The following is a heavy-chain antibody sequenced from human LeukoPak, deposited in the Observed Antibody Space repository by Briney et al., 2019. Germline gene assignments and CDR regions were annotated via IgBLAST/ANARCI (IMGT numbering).Heavy chain of an antibody. CDR1: GFTFSSYA. CDR3: ARGEYFDY. CDR2: ISYDGSNK. D-gene: IGHD3-16*01. V-gene: IGHV3-30-3*01. J-gene: IGHJ4*02. Sequence: GGSLRLSCAASGFTFSSYAMHWVRQAPGKGLEWVTVISYDGSNKYYADSVKGRFTIPRDNSKNTLYLQMNSLRAEDTAVYYCARGEYFDYWGQGTLVTVSS.